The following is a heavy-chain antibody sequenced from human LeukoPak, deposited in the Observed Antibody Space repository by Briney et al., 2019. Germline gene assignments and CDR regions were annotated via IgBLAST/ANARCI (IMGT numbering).Heavy chain of an antibody. CDR3: ARDSEWAYLLQCYFDY. V-gene: IGHV3-33*01. CDR2: IWYDGSDK. D-gene: IGHD1-26*01. J-gene: IGHJ4*02. CDR1: GFTFSSYG. Sequence: GGSLRLSCAASGFTFSSYGMHWVRQAPGKGLEWVAVIWYDGSDKFYADSVKGRFTISRDNSKNTLYLQMNSLRAEDTAVYYCARDSEWAYLLQCYFDYWGQGTLVTVSS.